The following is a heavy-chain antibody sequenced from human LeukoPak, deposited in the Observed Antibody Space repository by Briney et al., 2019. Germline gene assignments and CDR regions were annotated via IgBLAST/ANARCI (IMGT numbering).Heavy chain of an antibody. D-gene: IGHD3-22*01. CDR1: GYTFTSYG. CDR3: ARDLYYDSSGQRYYYGMDV. Sequence: GASVKVSCKASGYTFTSYGISWVRQAPGQGLEWMGWISAYNGNTNYAQKLQGRVTMTTDTSTSTAYMELRSLRSDDTAVYYCARDLYYDSSGQRYYYGMDVWGQGTTVTVSS. J-gene: IGHJ6*02. CDR2: ISAYNGNT. V-gene: IGHV1-18*01.